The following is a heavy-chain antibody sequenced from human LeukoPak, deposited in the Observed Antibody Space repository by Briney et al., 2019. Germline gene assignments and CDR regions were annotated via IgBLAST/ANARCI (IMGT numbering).Heavy chain of an antibody. D-gene: IGHD1-14*01. CDR3: ATERNCVFDY. CDR2: ITGSGGST. Sequence: GGSLRLSCAASGFTFSSYAMSWVRQAPGKGLEWVSAITGSGGSTYYADSVKGRFTISRDNSKNTLYVQMNSLRAEDTAVYYCATERNCVFDYWGQGTLVTVSS. V-gene: IGHV3-23*01. CDR1: GFTFSSYA. J-gene: IGHJ4*02.